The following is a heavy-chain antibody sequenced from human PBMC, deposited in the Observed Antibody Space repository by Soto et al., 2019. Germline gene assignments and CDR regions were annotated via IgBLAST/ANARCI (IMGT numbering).Heavy chain of an antibody. CDR2: INHSGST. D-gene: IGHD3-3*01. CDR3: ARGRGVVRKSYYYYGMDV. CDR1: GGSFSGYY. J-gene: IGHJ6*02. V-gene: IGHV4-34*01. Sequence: SETLSLTCAVYGGSFSGYYWSWIRQPPGKGLEWIGEINHSGSTNYNPSLKSRVTISVDTSKNQFSLKLSSVTAADTAVYYCARGRGVVRKSYYYYGMDVWGQGTTVTVYS.